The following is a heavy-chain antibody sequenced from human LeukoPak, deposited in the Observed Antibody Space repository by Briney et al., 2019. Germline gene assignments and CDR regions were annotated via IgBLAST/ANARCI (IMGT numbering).Heavy chain of an antibody. CDR1: GYTFTSYA. J-gene: IGHJ3*02. D-gene: IGHD6-19*01. V-gene: IGHV7-4-1*02. CDR3: AREGSGIAVAGTHNDAFDI. Sequence: ASVKVSCKASGYTFTSYAMNWVRQAPGQGLEWMGWINTNTGNPTYAQGFTGRFVFSLDTSVSTAYLQISSLKAEDTAVYYCAREGSGIAVAGTHNDAFDIWGQGTMVTVSS. CDR2: INTNTGNP.